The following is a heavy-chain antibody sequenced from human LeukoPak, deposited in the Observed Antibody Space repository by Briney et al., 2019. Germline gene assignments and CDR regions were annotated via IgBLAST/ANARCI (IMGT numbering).Heavy chain of an antibody. J-gene: IGHJ4*02. CDR1: GFTFSSYS. CDR3: AKDGGYSYGYATY. CDR2: ISSSSSPI. V-gene: IGHV3-48*01. Sequence: GGSLRLSCAASGFTFSSYSMNWVRQAPGKGLEWVSYISSSSSPIYYADSVKGRFTISRDNSKNTLYLQMNSLRAEDTAVYYCAKDGGYSYGYATYWGQGTLVTVSS. D-gene: IGHD5-18*01.